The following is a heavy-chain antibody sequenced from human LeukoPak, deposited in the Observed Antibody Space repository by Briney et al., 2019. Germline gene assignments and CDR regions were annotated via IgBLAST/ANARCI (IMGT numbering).Heavy chain of an antibody. J-gene: IGHJ3*02. D-gene: IGHD1-14*01. Sequence: PGGSLRLSCAASGFTFSNYNMNWVRQAPGKGPEWVSSISSSTYIYYADSVKGRFTISRDNAKNSLYLQMTSLRAEDTAVYYCARDRAPEAFDIWGQGAMVTVS. CDR2: ISSSTYI. CDR1: GFTFSNYN. V-gene: IGHV3-21*01. CDR3: ARDRAPEAFDI.